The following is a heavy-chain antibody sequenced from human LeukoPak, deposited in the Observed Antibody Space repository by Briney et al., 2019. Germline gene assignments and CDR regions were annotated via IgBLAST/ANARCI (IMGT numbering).Heavy chain of an antibody. CDR3: ARGEVGATNWFDP. Sequence: GGSLRLSCAASGFTFSSYSMNWVRQAPGKGLEWVSYISSSSSTIYYADSVKGRFTISRDNAKNSPYLQMNSLRAEDTAVYYCARGEVGATNWFDPWGQGTLVTVSS. CDR1: GFTFSSYS. CDR2: ISSSSSTI. V-gene: IGHV3-48*01. J-gene: IGHJ5*02. D-gene: IGHD1-26*01.